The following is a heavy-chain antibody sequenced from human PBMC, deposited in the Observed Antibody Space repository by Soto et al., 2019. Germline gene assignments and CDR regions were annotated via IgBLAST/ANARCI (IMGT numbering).Heavy chain of an antibody. CDR3: ARVGDRYYGSGGYFDY. CDR2: IYYSGST. Sequence: QVQLQESGPGLVKPSQTLSLTCTVSGGSISSGGHYWSLIRQHPGKGLEWIGYIYYSGSTYYNPSLKSRVTISVDTSKNQFALKMSSVTAADTAVYYCARVGDRYYGSGGYFDYWGQGTLVTVSS. CDR1: GGSISSGGHY. D-gene: IGHD3-10*01. J-gene: IGHJ4*02. V-gene: IGHV4-31*03.